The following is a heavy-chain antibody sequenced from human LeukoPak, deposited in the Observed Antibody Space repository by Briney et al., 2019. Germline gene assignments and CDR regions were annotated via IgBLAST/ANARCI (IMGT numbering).Heavy chain of an antibody. CDR1: GGSFSSYY. CDR2: IYTSGST. Sequence: SETLSLTCTVSGGSFSSYYWSWIRQPAGKGLEWIGRIYTSGSTNYNPSLKSRVTMSVDTSKNQFSLKLSSVTAADTAVYYCARDRLYDYIWGSYRTPGGDAFDIWGQGTMVTVSS. CDR3: ARDRLYDYIWGSYRTPGGDAFDI. D-gene: IGHD3-16*02. V-gene: IGHV4-4*07. J-gene: IGHJ3*02.